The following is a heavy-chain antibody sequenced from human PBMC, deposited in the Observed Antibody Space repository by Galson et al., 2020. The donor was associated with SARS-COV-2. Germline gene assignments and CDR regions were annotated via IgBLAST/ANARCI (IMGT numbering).Heavy chain of an antibody. D-gene: IGHD1-26*01. V-gene: IGHV4-39*07. CDR1: GCSISSSNYY. Sequence: SETLSLTCSVSGCSISSSNYYWVWIRQPPGRGLEWIGSIFYGGNTYYNSSLTSRVTISIDTSKNQFSLELSSVTAADTAFYYCARHRESLDATTGFDYWGRGTLVTVSS. CDR3: ARHRESLDATTGFDY. J-gene: IGHJ4*02. CDR2: IFYGGNT.